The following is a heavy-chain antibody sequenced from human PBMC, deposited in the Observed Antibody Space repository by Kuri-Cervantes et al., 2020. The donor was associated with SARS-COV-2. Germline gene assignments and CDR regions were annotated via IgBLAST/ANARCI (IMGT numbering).Heavy chain of an antibody. CDR1: GGSFSGYY. CDR3: AREYYYDSSGYYYTRYYYYYGMDV. D-gene: IGHD3-22*01. J-gene: IGHJ6*02. CDR2: INHSGST. Sequence: SETLSLTCAVYGGSFSGYYWSWIRQPPGKGLEWIGEINHSGSTNYNPSLKSRVTISVDTCKNQFSLKLSSVTAADTAVYYCAREYYYDSSGYYYTRYYYYYGMDVWGQGTTVTVSS. V-gene: IGHV4-34*01.